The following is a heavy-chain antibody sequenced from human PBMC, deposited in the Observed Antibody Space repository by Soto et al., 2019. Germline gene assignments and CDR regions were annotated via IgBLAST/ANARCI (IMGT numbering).Heavy chain of an antibody. J-gene: IGHJ3*01. CDR1: GFTISGKKY. D-gene: IGHD1-1*01. Sequence: VPLVESGGGLLQPGESLRLSCVAFGFTISGKKYVAWVRQAPGKGLEWVSALYDVDGSFYADSVKGRFTTSSDSSKTTVYLQMNDLRPDDTAVYYCATWHEREHAYDVWGQGTTVTVSS. V-gene: IGHV3-53*01. CDR3: ATWHEREHAYDV. CDR2: LYDVDGS.